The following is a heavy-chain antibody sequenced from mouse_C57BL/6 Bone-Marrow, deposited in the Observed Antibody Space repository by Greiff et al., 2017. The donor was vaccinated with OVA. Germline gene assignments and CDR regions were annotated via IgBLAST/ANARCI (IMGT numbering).Heavy chain of an antibody. CDR2: IWSGGST. D-gene: IGHD2-2*01. CDR3: ARFYGYPYYYAMDY. Sequence: VKLMESGPGLVQPSQSLSITCTVSGFSLTSYGVHWVRQSPGKGLEWLGVIWSGGSTDYNAAFISRLSISKDNSKSQVFFKMNSLQADDTAIYYCARFYGYPYYYAMDYWGQGTSVTVSS. V-gene: IGHV2-2*01. J-gene: IGHJ4*01. CDR1: GFSLTSYG.